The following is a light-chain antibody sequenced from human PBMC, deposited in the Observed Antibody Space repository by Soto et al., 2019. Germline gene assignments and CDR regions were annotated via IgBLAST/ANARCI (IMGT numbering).Light chain of an antibody. J-gene: IGKJ2*01. CDR1: RSVNNN. CDR3: QQYNNWPPDT. CDR2: GAS. V-gene: IGKV3-15*01. Sequence: EIILTQSPASPSVSPGERATLSCRASRSVNNNLAWYQQKRGQAPRLLIYGASTRATGIPGRFRGSGSGTEFTLTITSLQSEDFAVYFCQQYNNWPPDTFGQGTKLEIK.